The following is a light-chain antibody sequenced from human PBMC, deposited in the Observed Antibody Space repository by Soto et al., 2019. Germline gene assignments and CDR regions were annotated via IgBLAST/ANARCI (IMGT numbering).Light chain of an antibody. J-gene: IGKJ4*02. V-gene: IGKV3-15*01. Sequence: DIVMTQSPATLSVSPGERATLSCRASQSVSSNLAWYQQKPGQAPRLLIYGASTRATGIPARFSGSGSGTEFTLTISSLQPEDFAVYYCQQYNNWPPHTFGGGTKVDIK. CDR1: QSVSSN. CDR3: QQYNNWPPHT. CDR2: GAS.